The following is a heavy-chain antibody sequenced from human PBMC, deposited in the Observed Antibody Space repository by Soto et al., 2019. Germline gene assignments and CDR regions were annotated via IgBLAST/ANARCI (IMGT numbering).Heavy chain of an antibody. D-gene: IGHD2-2*01. CDR2: ISGRGTTT. CDR1: GFSFGSYS. J-gene: IGHJ6*02. Sequence: GGSLRLSCEASGFSFGSYSMNWVRQAPGQGLEWVSFISGRGTTTYYADYVKGRFTVSRDNAKNSLSLEVNSLRDEDTAVYYCARLGYCSSATCKYYFYYYGMDVWGQGTTVTVSS. CDR3: ARLGYCSSATCKYYFYYYGMDV. V-gene: IGHV3-48*02.